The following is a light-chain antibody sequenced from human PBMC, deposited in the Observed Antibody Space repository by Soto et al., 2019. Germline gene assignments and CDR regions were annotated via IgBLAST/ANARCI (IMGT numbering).Light chain of an antibody. CDR3: QQYGSSPTIT. J-gene: IGKJ5*01. CDR2: SAS. CDR1: QSVSANN. Sequence: EIVLTQSPGTLSLSRGERATLSCRASQSVSANNLACYQQKAGQAHRLIIYSASSRATGIPDRFSGSGSGTDFTLTISRLEPEDFAVYYGQQYGSSPTITFGQGTRVDIK. V-gene: IGKV3-20*01.